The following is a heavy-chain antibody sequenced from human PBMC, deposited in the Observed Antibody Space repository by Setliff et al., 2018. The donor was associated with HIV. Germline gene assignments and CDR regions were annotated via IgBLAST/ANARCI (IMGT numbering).Heavy chain of an antibody. CDR1: GFTFDDYA. CDR2: MSGSTGDT. D-gene: IGHD1-1*01. J-gene: IGHJ4*02. V-gene: IGHV3-23*01. CDR3: ANRLRGYNKWYYFDY. Sequence: PGGSLRLSCAASGFTFDDYAMYWVRQAPGKGLEWVATMSGSTGDTYYADSVKGRFTISRDNSKNTLSLQMNSLRAEDTAIYYCANRLRGYNKWYYFDYWGQGTLVTVSS.